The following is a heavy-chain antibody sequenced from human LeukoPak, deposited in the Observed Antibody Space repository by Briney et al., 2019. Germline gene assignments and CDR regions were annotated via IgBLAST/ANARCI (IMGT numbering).Heavy chain of an antibody. Sequence: GGSLRLSCAASGFTFSSYAMSWVRQAPGKGLEWVSAISGSGGSTYYADSVKGRFTISRDNSKNTLYLQMNSLRAEDTAVYYCAKDQGGCSSTSCYARGVDDSWGQGTLVIVSS. CDR2: ISGSGGST. V-gene: IGHV3-23*01. CDR1: GFTFSSYA. CDR3: AKDQGGCSSTSCYARGVDDS. D-gene: IGHD2-2*01. J-gene: IGHJ4*02.